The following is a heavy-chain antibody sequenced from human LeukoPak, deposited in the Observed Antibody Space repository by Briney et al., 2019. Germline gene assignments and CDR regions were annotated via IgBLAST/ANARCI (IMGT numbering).Heavy chain of an antibody. Sequence: ASVKVSCKASGYTFTGYGISWVRQAPGQGLEWMGWISAYNGNTNYAQKLQGRVTMTTDTSTSTAYMELRGLRSDDTAVYYCARVPLYTYYYGMDVWGQGTTVTVSS. CDR1: GYTFTGYG. J-gene: IGHJ6*02. D-gene: IGHD3-16*01. CDR3: ARVPLYTYYYGMDV. CDR2: ISAYNGNT. V-gene: IGHV1-18*01.